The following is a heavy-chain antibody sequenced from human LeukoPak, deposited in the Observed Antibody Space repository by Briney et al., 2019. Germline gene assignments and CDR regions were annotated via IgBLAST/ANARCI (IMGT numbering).Heavy chain of an antibody. Sequence: GGSLRLSCAASGFPFSNFAMSWVRQAPGKGLEWVSAISGSGSSTHYADSVKGRFTISRDNSKNTLYLQMNSLRAEDTAIYYCARESVGSHAIDYWGQGTLVTVSS. CDR3: ARESVGSHAIDY. V-gene: IGHV3-23*01. CDR1: GFPFSNFA. CDR2: ISGSGSST. D-gene: IGHD4-23*01. J-gene: IGHJ4*02.